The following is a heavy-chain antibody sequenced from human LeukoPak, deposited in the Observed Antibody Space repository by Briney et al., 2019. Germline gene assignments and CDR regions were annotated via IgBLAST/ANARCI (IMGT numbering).Heavy chain of an antibody. D-gene: IGHD3-16*02. CDR2: IYYSGST. V-gene: IGHV4-59*08. CDR1: GGSISSYY. Sequence: PSETLSLTCTVPGGSISSYYWSWIRQPPGKGLEWIGYIYYSGSTNYNPSLKSRVTISVDTSKNQFSLKLSSVTAADTAVYYCARLIGYNWFDPWGQGTLVTVSS. J-gene: IGHJ5*02. CDR3: ARLIGYNWFDP.